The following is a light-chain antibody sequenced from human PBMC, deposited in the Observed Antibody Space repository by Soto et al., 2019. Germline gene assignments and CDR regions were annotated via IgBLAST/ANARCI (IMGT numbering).Light chain of an antibody. CDR2: DVS. V-gene: IGLV2-14*03. CDR1: ISDIGGYNY. J-gene: IGLJ2*01. CDR3: SSYTSRSTLGV. Sequence: QSALTQPASVSGSPGQSITISCTGTISDIGGYNYVSWYQQHPGKAPKLMIYDVSNRPSGVSYRFSGSKSGNTASLTISGLQAEDEADYYCSSYTSRSTLGVFGGGTKLTV.